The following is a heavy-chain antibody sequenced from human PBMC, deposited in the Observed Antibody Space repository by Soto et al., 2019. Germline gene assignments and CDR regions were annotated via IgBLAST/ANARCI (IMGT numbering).Heavy chain of an antibody. CDR3: ARAIAARTYYYYYGVDV. J-gene: IGHJ6*02. CDR2: IIPIFGTA. Sequence: GASVKVSCKASGGTFSSYAISWVRQAPGQGLEWMGGIIPIFGTANYAQKFQGRVTITADESTSTAYMELSSLRSEDTAVYYCARAIAARTYYYYYGVDVWGQGTTVTVSS. CDR1: GGTFSSYA. D-gene: IGHD6-6*01. V-gene: IGHV1-69*13.